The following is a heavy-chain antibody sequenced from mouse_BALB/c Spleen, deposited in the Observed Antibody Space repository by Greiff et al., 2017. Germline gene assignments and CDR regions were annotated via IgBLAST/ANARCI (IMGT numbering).Heavy chain of an antibody. D-gene: IGHD1-1*01. V-gene: IGHV3-6*02. Sequence: EVKLQESGPGLVKPSQSLSLTCSVTGYSITSGYYWNWIRQFPGNKLEWMGYISYDGSNNYNPSLKNRISITRDTSKNQFFLKLNSVTTEDTATYYCARGGILNGREVLDWFAYWGQGTLVTVSA. CDR3: ARGGILNGREVLDWFAY. CDR1: GYSITSGYY. CDR2: ISYDGSN. J-gene: IGHJ3*01.